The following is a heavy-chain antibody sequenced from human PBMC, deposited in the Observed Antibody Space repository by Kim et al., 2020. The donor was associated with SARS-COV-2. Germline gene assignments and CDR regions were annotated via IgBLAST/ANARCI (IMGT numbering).Heavy chain of an antibody. Sequence: SETLSLTCAVYGGSFSGYYWSWIRQPPGKGLEWIGEINHSGSTNYNPSLKSRVTISVDTSKNQFSLKLSSVTAADTAVYYCARLAAVGATPYYYYYYGMDVWGQGTTVTVSS. V-gene: IGHV4-34*01. D-gene: IGHD1-26*01. J-gene: IGHJ6*02. CDR3: ARLAAVGATPYYYYYYGMDV. CDR1: GGSFSGYY. CDR2: INHSGST.